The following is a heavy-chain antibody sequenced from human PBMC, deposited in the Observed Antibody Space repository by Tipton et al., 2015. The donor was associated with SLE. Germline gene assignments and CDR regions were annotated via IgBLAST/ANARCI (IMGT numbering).Heavy chain of an antibody. CDR2: IKQDGSDK. CDR1: GFTFSSYG. D-gene: IGHD3-10*01. V-gene: IGHV3-7*03. CDR3: ARRNSESGAFDM. J-gene: IGHJ3*02. Sequence: SLRLSCAASGFTFSSYGIHWVRQAPGKGLEWVANIKQDGSDKYYVDSVKGRFTISRDNSKNTLYLQMNSLRAEDTAVYYCARRNSESGAFDMWGQGTLVTVSS.